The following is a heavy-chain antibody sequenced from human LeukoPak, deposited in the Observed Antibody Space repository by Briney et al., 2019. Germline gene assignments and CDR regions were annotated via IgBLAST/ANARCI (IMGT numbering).Heavy chain of an antibody. CDR1: GYTFTGYY. CDR2: INPNSGGT. D-gene: IGHD2-15*01. Sequence: ASVKVSCKASGYTFTGYYMHWVRQAPGQGLEWMGWINPNSGGTNYAQKFQGRVTMTRDTSISTAYMELSRLRSDDTAVYYCAREFRDCSGGSCYYIADYWGQGTLVTVSS. J-gene: IGHJ4*02. CDR3: AREFRDCSGGSCYYIADY. V-gene: IGHV1-2*02.